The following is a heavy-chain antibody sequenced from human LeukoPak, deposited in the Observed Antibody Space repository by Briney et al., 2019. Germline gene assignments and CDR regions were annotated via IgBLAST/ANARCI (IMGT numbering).Heavy chain of an antibody. CDR2: VSSSGAYI. D-gene: IGHD3-22*01. V-gene: IGHV3-21*01. CDR1: GFTFSSYA. J-gene: IGHJ4*02. Sequence: GGSLRLSCVGSGFTFSSYAMNWIRQAPGKGLEWVSSVSSSGAYIYYADLVEGRFTISRDNAKNSLFLQMNSLRAEDTAVYYCARGVGNYRYYFDSWGQGTLVTVSS. CDR3: ARGVGNYRYYFDS.